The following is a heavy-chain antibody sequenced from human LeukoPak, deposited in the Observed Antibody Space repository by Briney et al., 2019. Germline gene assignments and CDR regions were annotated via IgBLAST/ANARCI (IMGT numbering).Heavy chain of an antibody. CDR1: GGSISSYY. J-gene: IGHJ3*02. V-gene: IGHV4-59*12. D-gene: IGHD4-11*01. Sequence: PSETLSLTCTVSGGSISSYYWSWIRQPPGKGLEWIGYIYYSGSTNYNPSLKSRVTISVDTSKNQFSLKLSSVTAADTAVYYCARDLTVPDAFDIWGQGTMVTVSS. CDR2: IYYSGST. CDR3: ARDLTVPDAFDI.